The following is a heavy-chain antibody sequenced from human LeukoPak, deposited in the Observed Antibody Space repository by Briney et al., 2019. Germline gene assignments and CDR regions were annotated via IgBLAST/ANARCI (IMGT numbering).Heavy chain of an antibody. D-gene: IGHD6-13*01. CDR3: ARVKQQLVPCDAFDI. J-gene: IGHJ3*02. CDR2: IYYTGST. V-gene: IGHV4-59*12. Sequence: PSETLSLTCTVSGGSISSYYWNWIRQPPGKGLEWIGYIYYTGSTNYNPSLKSRVTISLDTSKNQFSLKLSSVTAADTAVYYCARVKQQLVPCDAFDIWDQGTMVTVSS. CDR1: GGSISSYY.